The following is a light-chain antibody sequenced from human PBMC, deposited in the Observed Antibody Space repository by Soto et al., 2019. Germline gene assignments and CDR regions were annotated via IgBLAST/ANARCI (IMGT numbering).Light chain of an antibody. J-gene: IGKJ1*01. V-gene: IGKV3-20*01. Sequence: EFGLTQSPGTLSLSPGEGATLSCRASQSVSSNYLAWYQQKPGQAPRLLIYDSSSRATGIPDRFSGGGSGTDFTLPITRLEPEDFAVYYCQQYGSSPWTFGQGTKVEMK. CDR1: QSVSSNY. CDR3: QQYGSSPWT. CDR2: DSS.